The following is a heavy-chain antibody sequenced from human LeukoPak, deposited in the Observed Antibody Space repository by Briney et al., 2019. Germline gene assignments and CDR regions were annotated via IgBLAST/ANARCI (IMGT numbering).Heavy chain of an antibody. CDR2: ITASSTYI. J-gene: IGHJ4*02. CDR1: GFSFSRSS. D-gene: IGHD3-22*01. V-gene: IGHV3-21*01. Sequence: GGSLTLSCAASGFSFSRSSMGWVRQPPGKGLEWVSSITASSTYIYYADSVKGRFTISRDNVEKSVYLQMNSLRAEDTAVYYCAREYYYDEDAGNYWGQGILVTVSS. CDR3: AREYYYDEDAGNY.